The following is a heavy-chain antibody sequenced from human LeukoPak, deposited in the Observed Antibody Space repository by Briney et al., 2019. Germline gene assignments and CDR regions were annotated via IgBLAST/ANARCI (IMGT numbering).Heavy chain of an antibody. D-gene: IGHD1-26*01. V-gene: IGHV4-34*01. J-gene: IGHJ4*02. Sequence: SETLSLTCAVYGGSFSGYYWSWIRQPPGKGLEWIGEINHSGSTNYNPSLESRVTISVDTSKNQFSLKLSSVTAADTAVYYCASGGATPFDYWGQGTLVTVSS. CDR2: INHSGST. CDR1: GGSFSGYY. CDR3: ASGGATPFDY.